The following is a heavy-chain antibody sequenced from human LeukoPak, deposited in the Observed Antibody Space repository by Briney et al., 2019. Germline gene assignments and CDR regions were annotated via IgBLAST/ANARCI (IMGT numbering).Heavy chain of an antibody. CDR3: AKDSRYHYIDY. Sequence: GXXLRLSCAASGFTFSSYGMHWVRQAPGKGVEWVAFTHYDGRKEYYADSVKGLFTISRDNSKNTLYLQMNSLKSEDTAVYYCAKDSRYHYIDYWGQGTLVTVSS. V-gene: IGHV3-30*02. D-gene: IGHD1-14*01. CDR1: GFTFSSYG. CDR2: THYDGRKE. J-gene: IGHJ4*02.